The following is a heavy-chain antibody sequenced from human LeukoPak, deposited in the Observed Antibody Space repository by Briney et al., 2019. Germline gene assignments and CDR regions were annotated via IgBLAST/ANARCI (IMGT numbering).Heavy chain of an antibody. CDR1: GGSFSGYY. D-gene: IGHD5-18*01. Sequence: SETLSLTCAVYGGSFSGYYWSWIRQPPGKGLEWIGEINHSGSTNYNPSLKSRVTISVDTSKNQFSLKLSSVTAADTAVYYCARDRDSYGDFDYWGQGTLVTVSS. J-gene: IGHJ4*02. CDR2: INHSGST. CDR3: ARDRDSYGDFDY. V-gene: IGHV4-34*01.